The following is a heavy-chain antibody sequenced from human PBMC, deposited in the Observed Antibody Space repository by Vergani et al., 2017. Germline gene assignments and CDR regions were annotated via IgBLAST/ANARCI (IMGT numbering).Heavy chain of an antibody. J-gene: IGHJ6*03. D-gene: IGHD3-3*01. CDR3: ARAEIRDPKYDFWSGSIYYMDV. CDR1: GYTFTSYD. V-gene: IGHV1-8*01. CDR2: MNPNSGNT. Sequence: QVQLVQSGAEVKKPGASVKVSCTASGYTFTSYDINWVRQATGQGLEWMGWMNPNSGNTGYAQKFPGRVTMTRNTSISTAYMELSSLRSEDTAVYYCARAEIRDPKYDFWSGSIYYMDVWGKGTTVTVSS.